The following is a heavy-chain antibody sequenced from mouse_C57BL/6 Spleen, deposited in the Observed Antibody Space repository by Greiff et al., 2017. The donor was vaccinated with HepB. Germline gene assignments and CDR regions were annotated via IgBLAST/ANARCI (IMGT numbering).Heavy chain of an antibody. Sequence: VQLQQPGAELVKPGASVKMSCKASGYTFTSYWITWVKQRPGQGLEWIGDIYPGSGSTNYNEKFKSKATLTVDTSSSTAYMQLSSLTSEDSAVYYSARGGGNSHYYAMDYWGQGTSVTVSS. CDR2: IYPGSGST. CDR3: ARGGGNSHYYAMDY. CDR1: GYTFTSYW. V-gene: IGHV1-55*01. J-gene: IGHJ4*01. D-gene: IGHD2-1*01.